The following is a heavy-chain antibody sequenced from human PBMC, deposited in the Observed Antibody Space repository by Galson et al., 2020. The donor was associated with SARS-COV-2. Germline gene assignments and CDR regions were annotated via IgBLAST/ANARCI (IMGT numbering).Heavy chain of an antibody. CDR1: GGSINSGDYY. J-gene: IGHJ4*02. Sequence: SETLSLTCPVPGGSINSGDYYWSWIRQPPGKGLEWIGYIFNGGGTYYNPSLKSRLTISVDTSKNQFSLRLSSVTAADTAVYYCARADSSGSYFDFWGQGSLVTVSS. V-gene: IGHV4-30-4*01. D-gene: IGHD3-22*01. CDR2: IFNGGGT. CDR3: ARADSSGSYFDF.